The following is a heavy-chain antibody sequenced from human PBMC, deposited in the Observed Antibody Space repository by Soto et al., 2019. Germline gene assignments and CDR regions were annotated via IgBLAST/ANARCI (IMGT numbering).Heavy chain of an antibody. CDR1: GFTFSSYG. Sequence: PVGSLRLSCAASGFTFSSYGMHWVRQAPGKGLEWVAVISYDGSNKYYADSVKGRFTISRDNSKNTLYLQMNSLRAEDTAVYYCAKDLVGFLSSSIAAQITSFYYYGMDVWGQGTTVTVSS. D-gene: IGHD6-6*01. J-gene: IGHJ6*02. V-gene: IGHV3-30*18. CDR3: AKDLVGFLSSSIAAQITSFYYYGMDV. CDR2: ISYDGSNK.